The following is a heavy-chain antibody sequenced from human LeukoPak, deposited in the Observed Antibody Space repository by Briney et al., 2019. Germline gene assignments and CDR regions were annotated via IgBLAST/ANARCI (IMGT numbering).Heavy chain of an antibody. CDR3: AKDLLYFYDSSGSDDAFDI. J-gene: IGHJ3*02. Sequence: PGGSLRLSCTASGFIFSSYDMYWVRQAPGKGLEWVAVIWYDGSNKYYADSVKGRFTISRDNSKNTLYLQMNSLRAEDTAVYYCAKDLLYFYDSSGSDDAFDIWGQGTMVTVSS. CDR2: IWYDGSNK. D-gene: IGHD3-22*01. V-gene: IGHV3-33*06. CDR1: GFIFSSYD.